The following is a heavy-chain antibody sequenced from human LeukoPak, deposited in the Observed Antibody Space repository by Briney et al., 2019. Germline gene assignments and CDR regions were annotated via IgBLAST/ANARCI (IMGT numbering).Heavy chain of an antibody. CDR3: ARREEKEQWLRTPYYYYGMDV. J-gene: IGHJ6*02. CDR1: GGTFSSYA. Sequence: ASVKVSCKASGGTFSSYAISWVRQAPGQGLEWMGRIIPILGIANYAQKFQGRATITADKSTSTAYMELSSLRSEDTAVYYCARREEKEQWLRTPYYYYGMDVWGQGTTVTVSS. V-gene: IGHV1-69*04. D-gene: IGHD6-19*01. CDR2: IIPILGIA.